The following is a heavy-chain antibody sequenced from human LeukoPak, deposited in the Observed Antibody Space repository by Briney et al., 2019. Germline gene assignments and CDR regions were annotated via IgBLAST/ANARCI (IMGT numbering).Heavy chain of an antibody. CDR3: ARELIDFHDHTNKGFFDS. J-gene: IGHJ4*02. V-gene: IGHV1-2*02. CDR2: INPNSGGT. CDR1: GYTFTGYY. Sequence: ASVKVSCKASGYTFTGYYMHWVRQAPGQGLEWMGWINPNSGGTNYAHKFQGRVTMTRDTSISTAYMEVSSLRSDDTAVYYCARELIDFHDHTNKGFFDSWGQGTLVTVSS. D-gene: IGHD3/OR15-3a*01.